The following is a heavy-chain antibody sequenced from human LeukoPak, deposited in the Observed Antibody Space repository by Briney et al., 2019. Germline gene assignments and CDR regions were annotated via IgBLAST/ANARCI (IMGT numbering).Heavy chain of an antibody. CDR1: GGSISSYY. J-gene: IGHJ6*02. CDR3: ARVFKGSHDFWSGYSGPYYYGMDV. V-gene: IGHV4-59*01. Sequence: PSETLSLTCTVSGGSISSYYWSWIRQPPGKGLEWIGYIYYSGSTNYNPSLKSRVTISVDTSKNQFCLKLSSVTAADTAVYYCARVFKGSHDFWSGYSGPYYYGMDVWGQGTTVTVSS. D-gene: IGHD3-3*01. CDR2: IYYSGST.